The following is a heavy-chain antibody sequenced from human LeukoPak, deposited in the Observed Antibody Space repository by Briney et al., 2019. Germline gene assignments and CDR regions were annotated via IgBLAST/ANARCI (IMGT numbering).Heavy chain of an antibody. Sequence: ASVKVSCKASGYAFTRHYMHCVRQAPGQGLEWMGLINPSGSSTIYAQKFQGRVTMTRDMSTSTDYMELSSLRSEDTAVYYCARDNSVGDYAWWFDPWGQGTLVTVSS. D-gene: IGHD1-26*01. CDR1: GYAFTRHY. J-gene: IGHJ5*02. CDR2: INPSGSST. V-gene: IGHV1-46*01. CDR3: ARDNSVGDYAWWFDP.